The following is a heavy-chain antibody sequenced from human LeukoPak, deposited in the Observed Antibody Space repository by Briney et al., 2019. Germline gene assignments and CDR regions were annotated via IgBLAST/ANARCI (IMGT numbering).Heavy chain of an antibody. CDR2: ISGSGGST. J-gene: IGHJ4*02. CDR1: GLTFSSYA. D-gene: IGHD3-22*01. Sequence: LAGGSLRLSCAASGLTFSSYAMSWVRQAPGKGLEWVSAISGSGGSTYYADSVKGRFTISRDNSKNTLYLQMNSLRAEDTAVYYCAKDRRRHYYDSSGPYWGQGTLVTVSS. CDR3: AKDRRRHYYDSSGPY. V-gene: IGHV3-23*01.